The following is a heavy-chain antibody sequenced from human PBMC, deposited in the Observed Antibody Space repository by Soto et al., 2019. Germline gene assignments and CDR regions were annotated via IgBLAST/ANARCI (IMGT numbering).Heavy chain of an antibody. CDR2: IIPIFGTA. Sequence: QVQLVQSGAEVRKPGSSVKVSCKASGGTFSRHAISWVRQAPGQGLEWMGGIIPIFGTANHAQKFQGRGTIIAEESTSTVYMELSSLRSEDTAMYYCARGWGYDSNDYYYAYWGQGTLVIVSS. CDR3: ARGWGYDSNDYYYAY. J-gene: IGHJ4*02. CDR1: GGTFSRHA. D-gene: IGHD3-22*01. V-gene: IGHV1-69*01.